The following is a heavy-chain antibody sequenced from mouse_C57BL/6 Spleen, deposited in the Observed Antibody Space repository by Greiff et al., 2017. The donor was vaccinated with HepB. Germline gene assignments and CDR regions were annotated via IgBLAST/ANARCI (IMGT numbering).Heavy chain of an antibody. CDR1: GFTFSDYY. V-gene: IGHV5-12*01. CDR3: ARLELGPYAMDY. Sequence: EVQLQESGGGLVQPGGSLKLSCAASGFTFSDYYMYWVRQTPEKRLEWVAYISNGGGSTYYPDTVKGRFTISRDNAKNTLYLQMSRLKSEDTAMYYCARLELGPYAMDYWGQGTSVTVSS. CDR2: ISNGGGST. J-gene: IGHJ4*01. D-gene: IGHD4-1*01.